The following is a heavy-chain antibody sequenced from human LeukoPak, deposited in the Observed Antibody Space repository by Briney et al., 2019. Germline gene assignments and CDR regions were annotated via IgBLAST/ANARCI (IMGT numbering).Heavy chain of an antibody. V-gene: IGHV3-23*01. CDR3: ARDSSGSYYYYYYGMDV. CDR1: GFTFSSYA. J-gene: IGHJ6*02. CDR2: ISGSGGST. D-gene: IGHD1-26*01. Sequence: GGSLRLSCAASGFTFSSYAMSWVRQAPGKGLEWVSAISGSGGSTYYADSVKGRFTISRDNSKNTLYLQMNSLRAEDTAVYYCARDSSGSYYYYYYGMDVWGQGTTVTVSS.